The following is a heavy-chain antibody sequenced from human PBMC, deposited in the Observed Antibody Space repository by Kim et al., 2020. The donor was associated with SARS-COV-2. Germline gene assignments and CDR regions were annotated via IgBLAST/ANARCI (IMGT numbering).Heavy chain of an antibody. D-gene: IGHD2-15*01. CDR2: INSDGSSI. Sequence: GGSLRLSCAVSGFTFSSYWMHWVRQAPGKGLVWVSRINSDGSSITYADSVKGRFTISRDNAKNTLYLQMNSLRAEDTAVYYCARASREAALDIDYWGQGTLVTVSS. V-gene: IGHV3-74*01. CDR3: ARASREAALDIDY. J-gene: IGHJ4*02. CDR1: GFTFSSYW.